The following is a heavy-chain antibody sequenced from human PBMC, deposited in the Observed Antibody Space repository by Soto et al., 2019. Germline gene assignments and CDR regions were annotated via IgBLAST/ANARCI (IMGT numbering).Heavy chain of an antibody. D-gene: IGHD3-22*01. V-gene: IGHV3-23*01. CDR2: ISGSGVST. Sequence: EAQLLESGGGLVQRGGSLRPSCAASGFTFSSYAMSWVRQAPGKGLEWVSSISGSGVSTYYADSVKGRFTISRDNSKLYLQMNSLGAEDTDVYYCAKDSVAVLIVANPAFDFWGQGTLVTVSS. CDR1: GFTFSSYA. CDR3: AKDSVAVLIVANPAFDF. J-gene: IGHJ4*02.